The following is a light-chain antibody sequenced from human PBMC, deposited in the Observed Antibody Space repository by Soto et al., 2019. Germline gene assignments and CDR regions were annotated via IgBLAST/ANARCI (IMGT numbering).Light chain of an antibody. CDR2: EVN. CDR1: SSDVGGYNY. J-gene: IGLJ2*01. Sequence: QSALTQPASVSGSPGQSITISCTGTSSDVGGYNYVSWFQQHPGKAPKVMIYEVNNRPAGVSHRFSGSKSGNTASLTISGLQAEDEADYYCTSYTTTSIVAFGGGTKLTVL. CDR3: TSYTTTSIVA. V-gene: IGLV2-14*01.